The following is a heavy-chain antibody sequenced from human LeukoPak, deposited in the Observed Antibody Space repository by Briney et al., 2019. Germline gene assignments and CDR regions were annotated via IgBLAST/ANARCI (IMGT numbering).Heavy chain of an antibody. J-gene: IGHJ4*02. CDR1: GFTFSSYA. Sequence: GGSLRLSCAASGFTFSSYAMHWVRQAPGKGLEYVSAISSNGGSTYYANSVKGRFTISRDNSKNTLYLQMGSLRAEDMAVYYCARDIRADILTGYLDYWGQGTLVTVSS. CDR3: ARDIRADILTGYLDY. CDR2: ISSNGGST. D-gene: IGHD3-9*01. V-gene: IGHV3-64*01.